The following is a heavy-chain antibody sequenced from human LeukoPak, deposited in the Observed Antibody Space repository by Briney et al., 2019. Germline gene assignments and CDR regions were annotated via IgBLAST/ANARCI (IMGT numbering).Heavy chain of an antibody. Sequence: SSETLSLTCTVSGGSISSYYWSWIRQPPGKGLEWIGYIYYSGSTNYNPSLKSRVTISVDTSKNQFSLKLSSVTAADTAVYYCARNRYYYGSRNYGVPTWFDPWGQGTLVTVSS. CDR1: GGSISSYY. CDR3: ARNRYYYGSRNYGVPTWFDP. CDR2: IYYSGST. D-gene: IGHD3-10*01. V-gene: IGHV4-59*08. J-gene: IGHJ5*02.